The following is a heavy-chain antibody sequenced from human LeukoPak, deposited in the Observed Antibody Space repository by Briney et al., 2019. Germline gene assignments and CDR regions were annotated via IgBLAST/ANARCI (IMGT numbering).Heavy chain of an antibody. Sequence: GGSLRLSCAASGFTFSAYGMHWVRQAPGKGLEWVSVIWYDGSNKYYADSVKGRFTISRDNSKNTLYLRMDSLRAEDTAVYYCAKEGYDSSGYYSSFDYWGQGTLVTVSS. V-gene: IGHV3-33*06. J-gene: IGHJ4*02. CDR2: IWYDGSNK. CDR1: GFTFSAYG. D-gene: IGHD3-22*01. CDR3: AKEGYDSSGYYSSFDY.